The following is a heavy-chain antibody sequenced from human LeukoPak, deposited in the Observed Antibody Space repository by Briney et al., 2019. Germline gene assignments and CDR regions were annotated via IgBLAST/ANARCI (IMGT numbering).Heavy chain of an antibody. V-gene: IGHV4-31*03. D-gene: IGHD3-22*01. CDR3: SRGLDSRKLGY. J-gene: IGHJ4*02. Sequence: LSLSGTKTEASCKSDEHNCNWIPQSPEKSLEWIGSIHPSGMLYNNPSLESRVTMSRDTSKNQFSLNLNSVTAADTAVYFCSRGLDSRKLGYWGQGILVTVSS. CDR2: IHPSGML. CDR1: EASCKSDEHN.